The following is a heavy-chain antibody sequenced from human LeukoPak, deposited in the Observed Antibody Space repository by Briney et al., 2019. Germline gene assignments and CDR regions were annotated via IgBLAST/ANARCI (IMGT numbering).Heavy chain of an antibody. CDR1: GFTFSSYW. CDR3: GRVGGRSKAAKGDAFDI. V-gene: IGHV3-21*01. J-gene: IGHJ3*02. D-gene: IGHD6-6*01. Sequence: SGGSLRLSCAASGFTFSSYWMNWVRQAPGKGLEWVSSISSGSTYMYYADSVKGRFTISRDNAQNSMYLQMNSLRAEDTAVYYCGRVGGRSKAAKGDAFDIWGQGTMVTVSS. CDR2: ISSGSTYM.